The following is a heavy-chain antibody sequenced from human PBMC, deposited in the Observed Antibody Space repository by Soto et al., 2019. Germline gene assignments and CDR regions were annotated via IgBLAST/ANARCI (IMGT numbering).Heavy chain of an antibody. CDR3: ARDSYDSSGYYHDAFDI. V-gene: IGHV3-48*02. CDR1: GFTFSSYS. D-gene: IGHD3-22*01. CDR2: ISSSSSTI. Sequence: PGWSLRLSCAASGFTFSSYSMNWVRQAPGKGLEWVSYISSSSSTIYYADSVKGRFTISRDNAKNSLYLQMNSLRDEDTAVYYCARDSYDSSGYYHDAFDIWGQGTMVTVSS. J-gene: IGHJ3*02.